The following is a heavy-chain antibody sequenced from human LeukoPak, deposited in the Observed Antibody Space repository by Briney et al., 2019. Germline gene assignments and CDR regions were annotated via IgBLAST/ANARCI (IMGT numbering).Heavy chain of an antibody. D-gene: IGHD3-22*01. J-gene: IGHJ4*02. V-gene: IGHV3-23*01. CDR1: GFTFSSYA. Sequence: PGGSLRLSCAASGFTFSSYAMHWVRQAPGKGLEWVSAISHSSSGTYYVDSVKGRFTISRDNSKNTLYLQMNSLRAEDTAVYYCAKTGDYYDSSGSRRDWYYFDYWGQGTLVTVSS. CDR2: ISHSSSGT. CDR3: AKTGDYYDSSGSRRDWYYFDY.